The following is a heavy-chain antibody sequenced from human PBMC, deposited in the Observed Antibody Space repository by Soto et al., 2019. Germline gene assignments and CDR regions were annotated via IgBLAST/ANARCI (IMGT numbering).Heavy chain of an antibody. Sequence: SETLSLTCTVSGGSISSSSYYWGWIRQPPGKGLEWIGSIYYSGSTYYNPSLKSRVTISVDTSKNQFSLKLSSVTAADTAVYYCARLMVRGVIFDPWGQGTLVTVSS. J-gene: IGHJ5*02. CDR3: ARLMVRGVIFDP. CDR2: IYYSGST. D-gene: IGHD3-10*01. V-gene: IGHV4-39*01. CDR1: GGSISSSSYY.